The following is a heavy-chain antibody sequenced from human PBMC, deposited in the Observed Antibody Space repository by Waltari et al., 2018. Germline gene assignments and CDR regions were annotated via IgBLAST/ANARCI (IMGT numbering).Heavy chain of an antibody. D-gene: IGHD2-2*01. CDR2: INHSGST. CDR1: GGSFSGYY. CDR3: ARGGIVVPAAMGRYFDY. Sequence: LSLTCAVYGGSFSGYYWSWIRQPPGKGLEWIGEINHSGSTNYNPSLKSRVTISVDTSKNQFSLKLSSVTAADTAVYYCARGGIVVPAAMGRYFDYWGQGTLVTVSS. J-gene: IGHJ4*02. V-gene: IGHV4-34*01.